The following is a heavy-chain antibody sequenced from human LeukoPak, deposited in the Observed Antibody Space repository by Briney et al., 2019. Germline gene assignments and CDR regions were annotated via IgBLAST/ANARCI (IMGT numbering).Heavy chain of an antibody. CDR1: GFTFSSYG. J-gene: IGHJ4*02. CDR2: IYTSGST. V-gene: IGHV4-4*07. CDR3: ARSPPGIAVAGTLDY. Sequence: GTLRLSCAASGFTFSSYGMSWVRQAPGKGLEWIGRIYTSGSTNYNPSLKSRVTVSVDTSKNQFSLKLSSVTAADTAVYYCARSPPGIAVAGTLDYWGQGTLVTVSS. D-gene: IGHD6-19*01.